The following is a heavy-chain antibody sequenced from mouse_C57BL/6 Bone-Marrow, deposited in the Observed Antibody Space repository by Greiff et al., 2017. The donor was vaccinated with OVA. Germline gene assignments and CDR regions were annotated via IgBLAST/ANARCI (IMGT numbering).Heavy chain of an antibody. D-gene: IGHD2-1*01. CDR3: AREGNYLYYYAMDY. CDR2: ISYDGSN. V-gene: IGHV3-6*01. Sequence: DVKLVESGPGLVKPSQSLSLTCSVTGYSITSGYYWNWIRQFPGNKLEWMGYISYDGSNNYNPSLKNRISITRDTSKNQFFLKLNSVTTEDTATYYCAREGNYLYYYAMDYWGQGTSVTVSS. J-gene: IGHJ4*01. CDR1: GYSITSGYY.